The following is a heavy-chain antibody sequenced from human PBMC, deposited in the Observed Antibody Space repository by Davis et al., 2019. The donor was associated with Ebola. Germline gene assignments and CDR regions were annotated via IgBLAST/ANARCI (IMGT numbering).Heavy chain of an antibody. Sequence: ESLKILCAASGFTFSTYSMSCVRQAPGKGLQWLPSISCDSDYIYYADSAKGRFTISSHNAKNSLYLQMNSLRAEDTAVDYGARERPLDFVFGDYYGMDVWGQGTTVTVSS. CDR3: ARERPLDFVFGDYYGMDV. V-gene: IGHV3-21*01. CDR2: ISCDSDYI. CDR1: GFTFSTYS. J-gene: IGHJ6*02. D-gene: IGHD2-2*03.